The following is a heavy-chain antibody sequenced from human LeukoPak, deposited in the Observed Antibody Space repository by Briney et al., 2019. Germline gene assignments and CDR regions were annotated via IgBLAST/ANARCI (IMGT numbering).Heavy chain of an antibody. V-gene: IGHV3-23*01. D-gene: IGHD2-2*01. Sequence: GGSLRLACAASGFTFSSYAMSWVRQAPWKGLECVSAISGSWCSTYYADSVKGRFTISRDNSKRTLYLRMNSMRAEDTAVYYCAKEPVVPAAMFSYWGQGTLGTVS. J-gene: IGHJ4*02. CDR2: ISGSWCST. CDR1: GFTFSSYA. CDR3: AKEPVVPAAMFSY.